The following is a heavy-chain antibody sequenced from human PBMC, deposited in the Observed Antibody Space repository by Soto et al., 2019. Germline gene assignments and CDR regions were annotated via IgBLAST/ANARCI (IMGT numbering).Heavy chain of an antibody. CDR1: GFIFNNYA. J-gene: IGHJ4*02. D-gene: IGHD3-22*01. Sequence: LRLSCAASGFIFNNYAMSWVRQAPGKGLEWVSTVSVSGGTTYYADSLKGRFTISRDNSKTTVYLQMNRLRADDTAIYYCAKGLYYYDSSGYRLFDYWGQGTLVTVSS. CDR3: AKGLYYYDSSGYRLFDY. CDR2: VSVSGGTT. V-gene: IGHV3-23*01.